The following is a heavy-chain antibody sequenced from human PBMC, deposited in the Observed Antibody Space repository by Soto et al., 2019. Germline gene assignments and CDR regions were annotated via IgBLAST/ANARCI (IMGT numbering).Heavy chain of an antibody. D-gene: IGHD3-9*01. CDR1: GGSISSSNW. CDR2: IHHSGST. Sequence: QVQLQESGPGLVKPSGTLSLTCAVSGGSISSSNWWSWVRQPPGKGLEWIGEIHHSGSTNYNPSLKSRVTMSLDKSKNQFSLKLSSVTAADTAVYYCARDVLRYFYWSPPWGQGTLVTVSS. V-gene: IGHV4-4*02. CDR3: ARDVLRYFYWSPP. J-gene: IGHJ5*02.